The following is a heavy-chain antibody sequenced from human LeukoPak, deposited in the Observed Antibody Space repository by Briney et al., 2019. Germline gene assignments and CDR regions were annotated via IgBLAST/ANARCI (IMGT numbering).Heavy chain of an antibody. V-gene: IGHV1-46*01. CDR3: ARGGGDYDFWSGYYSGQDAFDI. D-gene: IGHD3-3*01. CDR1: GFTLSELC. CDR2: INPSGGST. J-gene: IGHJ3*02. Sequence: GASVKVSCTVSGFTLSELCLHWVRQAPGQGLEWMGIINPSGGSTSYAQKFQGRVTMTRDTSTSTVYMELSSLRSEDTAVYYCARGGGDYDFWSGYYSGQDAFDIWGQGTMVTVSS.